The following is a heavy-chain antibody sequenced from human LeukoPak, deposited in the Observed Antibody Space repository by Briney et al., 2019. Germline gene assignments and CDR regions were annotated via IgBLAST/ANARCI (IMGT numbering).Heavy chain of an antibody. Sequence: GGSLRLSCVASGFTFSSYGMHWVRQTPGKGLEWVAFIQYDGSNKYYADSVKGRFTISRDNSKNTLYLQMNSLRAEDTAVYYCASSPYSGSYYINYWGQGTLVTVSS. D-gene: IGHD1-26*01. CDR3: ASSPYSGSYYINY. J-gene: IGHJ4*02. CDR2: IQYDGSNK. CDR1: GFTFSSYG. V-gene: IGHV3-30*02.